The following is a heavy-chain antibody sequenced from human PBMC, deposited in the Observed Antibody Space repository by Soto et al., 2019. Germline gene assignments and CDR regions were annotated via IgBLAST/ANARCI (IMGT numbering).Heavy chain of an antibody. J-gene: IGHJ6*02. V-gene: IGHV1-18*01. D-gene: IGHD3-16*01. CDR3: VMVDNYVTPTPQDV. Sequence: QVQLVQSGDEVKKPGASVKVSCKASGYIFVNYGIAWVRQAPGQGLEWMGWISPYTGNTHSATKVQGRLTMTTDTSTSTAYMDLGSLTSDDTAVYYCVMVDNYVTPTPQDVRGQGTTVTVSS. CDR2: ISPYTGNT. CDR1: GYIFVNYG.